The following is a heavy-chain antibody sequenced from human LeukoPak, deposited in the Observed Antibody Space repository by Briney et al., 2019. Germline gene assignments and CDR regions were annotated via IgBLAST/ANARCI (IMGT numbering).Heavy chain of an antibody. CDR1: GYSISSGYY. J-gene: IGHJ5*02. V-gene: IGHV4-38-2*02. D-gene: IGHD6-13*01. Sequence: PSETLSLTCTASGYSISSGYYWGWIRQPPGKGLEWIGSIYHSGSTDYNPSLKSRVTISVDTSKNQFSLKLRSVTAADTAVYYCASQQQLVLLDWFDPWGQGTLVTVSS. CDR2: IYHSGST. CDR3: ASQQQLVLLDWFDP.